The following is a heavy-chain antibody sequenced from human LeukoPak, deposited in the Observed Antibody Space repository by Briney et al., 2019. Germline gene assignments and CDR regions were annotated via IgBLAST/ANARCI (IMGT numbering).Heavy chain of an antibody. CDR2: IIPIFGTA. CDR3: ARDGLAAATLHWCFDL. CDR1: GGTFSSYA. Sequence: GASVKVSCKASGGTFSSYAISWVRQAPGQGLEWMGGIIPIFGTANYAQKFQGRVTITADESTSTAYMELSSLRSEDTAVYYCARDGLAAATLHWCFDLWGRGTLVTVSS. J-gene: IGHJ2*01. D-gene: IGHD2-15*01. V-gene: IGHV1-69*13.